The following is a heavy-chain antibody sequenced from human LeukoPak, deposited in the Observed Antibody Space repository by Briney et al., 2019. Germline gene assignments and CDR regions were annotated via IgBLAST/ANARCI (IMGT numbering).Heavy chain of an antibody. CDR3: AKVRGYSYGSSGFDP. D-gene: IGHD5-18*01. CDR2: ISYDGSNK. Sequence: GGSLRLSCAASGFTFSSYGMHWVRQAPGKGLEWVAVISYDGSNKYYADSVKGRLTISRDNSKNTLYLQMNSLRAEDTAVYYCAKVRGYSYGSSGFDPWGQGTLVTVSS. CDR1: GFTFSSYG. V-gene: IGHV3-30*18. J-gene: IGHJ5*02.